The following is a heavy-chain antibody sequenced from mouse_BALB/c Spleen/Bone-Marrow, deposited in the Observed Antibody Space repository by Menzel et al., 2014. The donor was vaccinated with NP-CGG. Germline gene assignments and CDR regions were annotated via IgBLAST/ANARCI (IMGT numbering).Heavy chain of an antibody. D-gene: IGHD1-1*01. V-gene: IGHV5-17*02. Sequence: DVMLVESGGGLVQPGGSRKLSCAASGFTFSSFGMHWVRQAPEKGLEWVAYISSGSSTIYYADTVMGRFTISRDNPKNTVCMQMTSRRSEDTDMYYCARSGSSSGYFDYWGQGTPGTVYS. CDR1: GFTFSSFG. J-gene: IGHJ2*01. CDR2: ISSGSSTI. CDR3: ARSGSSSGYFDY.